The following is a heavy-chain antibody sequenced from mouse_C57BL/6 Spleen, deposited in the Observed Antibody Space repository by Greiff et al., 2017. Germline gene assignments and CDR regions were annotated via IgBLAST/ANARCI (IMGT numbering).Heavy chain of an antibody. Sequence: EVQLMESGGGLVKPGGSLKLSCAASGFTFSSYAMSWVRQTPEKRLEWVATISDSGSYTYYPDNVKGRFTISRDNAKNNLYLQMSHLKSEDTAMYYCARVGGSSLYYAMDYWGQGTSVTVSS. V-gene: IGHV5-4*01. J-gene: IGHJ4*01. CDR2: ISDSGSYT. D-gene: IGHD1-1*01. CDR3: ARVGGSSLYYAMDY. CDR1: GFTFSSYA.